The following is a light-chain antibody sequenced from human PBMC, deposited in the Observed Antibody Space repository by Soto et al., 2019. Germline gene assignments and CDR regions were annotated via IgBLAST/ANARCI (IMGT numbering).Light chain of an antibody. V-gene: IGKV1-5*03. CDR1: QSISNW. Sequence: DIQMTQSPSTLSASVGDRVTITCRASQSISNWLAWYQQKPGKAPKLLIYKASSLESGVPQRLSGSGSGTEFTLTISSLQTDDFSTYYCQQYHSYLTFGQGTKVDIK. CDR3: QQYHSYLT. CDR2: KAS. J-gene: IGKJ1*01.